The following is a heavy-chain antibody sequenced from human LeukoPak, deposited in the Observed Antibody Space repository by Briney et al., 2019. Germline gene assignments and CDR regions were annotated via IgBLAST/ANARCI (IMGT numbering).Heavy chain of an antibody. CDR2: ISSGGSSI. CDR1: GFTFSSYD. J-gene: IGHJ6*03. V-gene: IGHV3-48*03. D-gene: IGHD1-26*01. CDR3: ARDYRPAIYYYYYMDV. Sequence: GGSLRLSCAASGFTFSSYDMNWVRQAPGKGLEWLSFISSGGSSIYYADSVKGRFTISRDNAKNSLYLQMNSLRAEDTAVYYCARDYRPAIYYYYYMDVWGKGTTVTVSS.